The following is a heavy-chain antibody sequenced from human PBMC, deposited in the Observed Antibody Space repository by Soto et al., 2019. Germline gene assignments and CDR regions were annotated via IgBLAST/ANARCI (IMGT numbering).Heavy chain of an antibody. J-gene: IGHJ4*02. D-gene: IGHD3-22*01. CDR3: ARGTYYYDSSGYYYVI. CDR2: IWYDGSNK. CDR1: GFTFSSYG. Sequence: GGSLRLSCAASGFTFSSYGMHWVRQAPGKGLEWVAVIWYDGSNKYYADYVKGRFTISRDNSKNTLYLQMNSLRAEDTAVYYCARGTYYYDSSGYYYVIWGQGTLVTVSS. V-gene: IGHV3-33*01.